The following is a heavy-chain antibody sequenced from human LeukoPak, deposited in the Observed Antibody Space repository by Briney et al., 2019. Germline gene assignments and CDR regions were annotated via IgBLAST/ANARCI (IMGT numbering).Heavy chain of an antibody. D-gene: IGHD5-24*01. CDR1: GGSISSSSYY. CDR2: IYYSGST. J-gene: IGHJ4*02. CDR3: ARLEMATIRYYFDY. V-gene: IGHV4-39*01. Sequence: SETLCLTCTVSGGSISSSSYYWGWIRQPPGKGLEWIGSIYYSGSTYYNPSLKSRVTISVDTSKNQFSLKLSSVTAADTSVYYCARLEMATIRYYFDYWGQGTLVTVSS.